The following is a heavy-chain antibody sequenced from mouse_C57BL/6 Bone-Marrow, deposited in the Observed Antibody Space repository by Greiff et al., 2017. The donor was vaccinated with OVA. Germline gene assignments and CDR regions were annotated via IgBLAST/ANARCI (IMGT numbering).Heavy chain of an antibody. CDR1: GYTFTSYW. CDR3: TRDSNYLAWFAY. J-gene: IGHJ3*01. CDR2: IYPGNSDT. V-gene: IGHV1-5*01. Sequence: VQLQQSGTVLARPGASVKMSCKTSGYTFTSYWMHWVKQRPGQGLEWIGAIYPGNSDTSYNQKFKGKAKLTAVTSASTAYMELSSLTNEDSAVYYCTRDSNYLAWFAYWGQGTLVTVSA. D-gene: IGHD2-5*01.